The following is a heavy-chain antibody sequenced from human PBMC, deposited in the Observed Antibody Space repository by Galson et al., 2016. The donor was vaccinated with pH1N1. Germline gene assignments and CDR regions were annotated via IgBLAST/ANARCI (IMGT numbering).Heavy chain of an antibody. J-gene: IGHJ3*02. CDR3: ARGSNYAFEI. CDR1: TFSLSRYG. Sequence: SLRLSCAPSTFSLSRYGMDWVRQAPGKGLEWVAFILADGSDNYYSDSVKGRFTLSRDSSKNTLYLQMNSLRPEDTAVYFSARGSNYAFEIWGQGTMVTVSS. V-gene: IGHV3-30*02. CDR2: ILADGSDN.